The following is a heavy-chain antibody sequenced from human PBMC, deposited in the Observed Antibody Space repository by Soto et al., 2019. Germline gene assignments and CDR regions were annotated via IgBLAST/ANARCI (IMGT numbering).Heavy chain of an antibody. J-gene: IGHJ4*02. CDR2: IYYSGST. D-gene: IGHD1-26*01. CDR3: ARVGNSGSYYFDY. V-gene: IGHV4-59*01. CDR1: GGSISSYY. Sequence: ESLKISCTVSGGSISSYYWSWIRQPPGKGLEWIGYIYYSGSTNYNPSLKSRVTISVDTSKNQFSLKLSSVTAADTAVYYCARVGNSGSYYFDYWGQGTLVTVSS.